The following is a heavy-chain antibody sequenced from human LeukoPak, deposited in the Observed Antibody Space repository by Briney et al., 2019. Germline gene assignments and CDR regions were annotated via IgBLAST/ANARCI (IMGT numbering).Heavy chain of an antibody. D-gene: IGHD6-13*01. Sequence: AAALQISCNGSGYSFTSYWIGWVRPLPGKGKEWMGIIYPGDSATKYSPSFQGQVTISAEKSISTAYLQWSSLKASDTAMYYCARHTGDIAAAGTSLGYWGQGTLVTVSS. V-gene: IGHV5-51*01. J-gene: IGHJ4*02. CDR2: IYPGDSAT. CDR3: ARHTGDIAAAGTSLGY. CDR1: GYSFTSYW.